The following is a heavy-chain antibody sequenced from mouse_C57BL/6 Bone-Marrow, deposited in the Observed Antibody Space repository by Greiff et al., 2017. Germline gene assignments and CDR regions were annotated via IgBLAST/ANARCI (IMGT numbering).Heavy chain of an antibody. D-gene: IGHD2-3*01. Sequence: QVHVKQPGAELVRPGSSVKLSCTASGFTFTSYWMDWLKQRPGQGLEWIGNIYPSDSDTHYTQKFKDKATLTVDKSSSTAYMQLSSLTSEDSAVYDCARGGLLYFDYWGQGTTLTVSS. J-gene: IGHJ2*01. CDR2: IYPSDSDT. CDR3: ARGGLLYFDY. V-gene: IGHV1-61*01. CDR1: GFTFTSYW.